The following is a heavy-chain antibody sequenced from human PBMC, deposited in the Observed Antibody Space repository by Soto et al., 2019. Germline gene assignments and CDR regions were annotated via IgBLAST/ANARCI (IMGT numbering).Heavy chain of an antibody. CDR1: CGAFSGYY. CDR3: ARGFVLSSYGSRANFYYYYGMDV. D-gene: IGHD5-18*01. J-gene: IGHJ6*02. V-gene: IGHV4-34*01. CDR2: INHSGST. Sequence: SETLSLTCAVYCGAFSGYYWSWIRQPPGKGLEWIGEINHSGSTNYNPSLKSRVTISVDTSKNQFSLKLSSVTAADTAVYYCARGFVLSSYGSRANFYYYYGMDVWGQGTTVTVSS.